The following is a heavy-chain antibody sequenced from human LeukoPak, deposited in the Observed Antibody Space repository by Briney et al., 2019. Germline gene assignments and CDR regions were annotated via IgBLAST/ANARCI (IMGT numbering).Heavy chain of an antibody. CDR1: GFIFSSYG. J-gene: IGHJ4*02. CDR2: ISYDESNK. Sequence: GGSLRLSCAASGFIFSSYGMHWVRQAPGKGLEWVAVISYDESNKFYEDSVKGRFTISRDNSKNTLYLQMNSLRAEDTAVYYCAKGGGTGYSSSWFSNWGQGTLVTVSS. D-gene: IGHD6-13*01. V-gene: IGHV3-30*18. CDR3: AKGGGTGYSSSWFSN.